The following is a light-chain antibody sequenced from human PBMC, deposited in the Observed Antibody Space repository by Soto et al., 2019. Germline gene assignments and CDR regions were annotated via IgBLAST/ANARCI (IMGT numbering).Light chain of an antibody. J-gene: IGLJ1*01. CDR3: QSYASSLSEDV. V-gene: IGLV1-40*03. Sequence: QSALXPPPSVSGPLGQRVTISCTGSSFNIGPTHDVHWYQHLPGTAPNLLVYGNYNRPSGVPDRFSGSKSGASATLAITVLQAEDEADYYCQSYASSLSEDVCGTGSKVTVL. CDR1: SFNIGPTHD. CDR2: GNY.